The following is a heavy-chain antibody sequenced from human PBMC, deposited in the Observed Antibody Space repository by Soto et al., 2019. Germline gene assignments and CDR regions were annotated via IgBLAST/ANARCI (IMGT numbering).Heavy chain of an antibody. Sequence: QVQLVESGGDVVQPGRSLRLSCAASGFTFSTYAMHWVRQAPGKGLEWVAAISYDGSNIYYADSVKGRFTISRDNSKNTPYLEMSSLRAEDTAVYYCARDSWDGTPDFDYWGQGTLVTVSS. CDR1: GFTFSTYA. D-gene: IGHD1-1*01. CDR3: ARDSWDGTPDFDY. CDR2: ISYDGSNI. J-gene: IGHJ4*02. V-gene: IGHV3-30-3*01.